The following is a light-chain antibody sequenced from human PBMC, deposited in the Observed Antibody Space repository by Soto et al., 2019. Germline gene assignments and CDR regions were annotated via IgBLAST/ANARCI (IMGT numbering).Light chain of an antibody. CDR2: GAS. CDR1: QSVSSSY. V-gene: IGKV3D-20*02. CDR3: QQRSNWPIT. Sequence: EIVWTQSPGTLSLTPGERATLSCRASQSVSSSYLAWYQQKPGQAPRLLIYGASSRATGIPARFSGSGSGTDFTLTISSLEPEDFAVYYCQQRSNWPITFGQGTRLEIK. J-gene: IGKJ5*01.